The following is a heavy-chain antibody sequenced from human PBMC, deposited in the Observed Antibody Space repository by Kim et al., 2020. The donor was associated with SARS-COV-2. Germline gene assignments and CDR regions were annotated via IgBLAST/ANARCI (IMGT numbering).Heavy chain of an antibody. CDR1: GYTFTSYD. V-gene: IGHV1-8*01. Sequence: ASVKVSCKASGYTFTSYDINWVRQATGQGLEWMGWMNPNSGNTGYAQKFQGRFTMTRNTSISTAYMELSSLRSEDTAVYYCAGGPTFFVVPADNWYFDLWGRGTLVTVSS. CDR3: AGGPTFFVVPADNWYFDL. J-gene: IGHJ2*01. D-gene: IGHD2-2*01. CDR2: MNPNSGNT.